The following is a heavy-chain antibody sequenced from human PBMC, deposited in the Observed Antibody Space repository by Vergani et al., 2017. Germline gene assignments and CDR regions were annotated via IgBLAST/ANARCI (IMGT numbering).Heavy chain of an antibody. CDR1: GGSFSGYY. CDR3: ARGRREAVPAARKNNWFDP. V-gene: IGHV4-34*01. CDR2: TNHSGST. D-gene: IGHD2-2*01. J-gene: IGHJ5*02. Sequence: QVQLQQWGAGLLKPSETLSLTCAVYGGSFSGYYWSWIRQPPGKGLEWIGETNHSGSTNYHPSLKSRVTISVDTSRNQFSLKLSSVTAADTAIYYCARGRREAVPAARKNNWFDPWGQGTLVTVSS.